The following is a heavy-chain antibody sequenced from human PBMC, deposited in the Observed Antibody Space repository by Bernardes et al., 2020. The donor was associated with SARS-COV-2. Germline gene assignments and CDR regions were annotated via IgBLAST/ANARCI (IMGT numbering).Heavy chain of an antibody. D-gene: IGHD3-22*01. J-gene: IGHJ4*02. Sequence: APVKVSCKASGYTFTTYAISWVRQAPGQGLEWMGWISTYTGNTNFVQKFQGRVTMTTDTSTTTAYMELRSLRSDDTAVYYCARDSVNYDKSAYAPPFDYWGQGTLVTVSS. V-gene: IGHV1-18*04. CDR2: ISTYTGNT. CDR3: ARDSVNYDKSAYAPPFDY. CDR1: GYTFTTYA.